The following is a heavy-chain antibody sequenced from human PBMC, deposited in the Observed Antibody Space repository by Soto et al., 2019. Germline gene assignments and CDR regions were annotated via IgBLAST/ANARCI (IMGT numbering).Heavy chain of an antibody. CDR2: IKSKTDGGTT. D-gene: IGHD6-19*01. CDR1: GFTFSNAW. V-gene: IGHV3-15*07. J-gene: IGHJ4*02. Sequence: EVQLVESGGGLVKPGGSLRLSCAASGFTFSNAWMNWVRQAPGKGLEWVGRIKSKTDGGTTDYAAPVKGRFTISRDDSKNTLHLQMNSLKTEDTAVDYCTTDLGSGIAVAGTLMDWGQGTLVAVSS. CDR3: TTDLGSGIAVAGTLMD.